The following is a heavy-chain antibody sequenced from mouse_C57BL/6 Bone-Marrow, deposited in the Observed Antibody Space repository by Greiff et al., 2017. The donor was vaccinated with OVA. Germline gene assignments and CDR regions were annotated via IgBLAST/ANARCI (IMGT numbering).Heavy chain of an antibody. V-gene: IGHV1-64*01. CDR1: GYTFTSYW. CDR2: IHPNSGST. J-gene: IGHJ1*03. Sequence: VQLQQPGAELVKPGASVKLSCKASGYTFTSYWMHWVKQRPGQGLEWIGMIHPNSGSTNYNEKFKSKATLTVDKSSSTAYMQLSSLTSEDSAVYYCAREGRSYWYFDVWGTGTTVTVSS. CDR3: AREGRSYWYFDV.